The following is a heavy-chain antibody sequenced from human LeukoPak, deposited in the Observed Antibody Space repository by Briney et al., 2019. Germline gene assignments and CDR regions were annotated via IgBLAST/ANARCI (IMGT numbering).Heavy chain of an antibody. CDR3: ARSNGITAAFDI. Sequence: SETLSLTCTVSGGSISSGSHYWSWIRQPAGKGLEWIGRIYTSGSTNYNPSLKSRVTISVDTSKNQFSLKLSSVTAADTAVYYCARSNGITAAFDIWGQGTMVTVSS. V-gene: IGHV4-61*02. CDR1: GGSISSGSHY. D-gene: IGHD3-3*01. J-gene: IGHJ3*02. CDR2: IYTSGST.